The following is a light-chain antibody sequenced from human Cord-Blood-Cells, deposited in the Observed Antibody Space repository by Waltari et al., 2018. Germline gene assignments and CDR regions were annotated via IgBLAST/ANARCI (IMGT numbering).Light chain of an antibody. CDR1: STNIGSKT. Sequence: QSVLTQPPSASGTPGLRVTISCSGSSTNIGSKTVNWYQQLPGTAPKLRIYSNNQRPAGVPDRFSGSKSGTSASLAISGLQSEDEADYYCAAWDDSLNGWVFGGGTKLTVL. CDR3: AAWDDSLNGWV. J-gene: IGLJ3*02. CDR2: SNN. V-gene: IGLV1-44*01.